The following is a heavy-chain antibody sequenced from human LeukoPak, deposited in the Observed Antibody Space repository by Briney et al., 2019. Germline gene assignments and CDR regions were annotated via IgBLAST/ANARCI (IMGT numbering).Heavy chain of an antibody. CDR1: GGSISSYY. V-gene: IGHV4-4*07. CDR2: IYSSGST. D-gene: IGHD4-17*01. CDR3: ARWDGESHFDY. J-gene: IGHJ4*02. Sequence: SETLSLTCTVSGGSISSYYWSWIRQPAGKGLEWIGRIYSSGSTNYNPSLKSRVTMSVDTSKNQLSLRLTSVTAADTAVYYCARWDGESHFDYWGQGTLVTVSS.